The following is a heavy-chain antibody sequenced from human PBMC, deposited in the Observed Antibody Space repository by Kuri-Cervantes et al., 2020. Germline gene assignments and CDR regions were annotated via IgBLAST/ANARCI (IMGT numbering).Heavy chain of an antibody. CDR1: GFTFSRYW. V-gene: IGHV3-7*01. J-gene: IGHJ4*02. Sequence: GGSLRLSCAASGFTFSRYWMIWVRQTPGKGLEWVASINHDGSEQYYPDSVKGRFTFSRDNAKNSLFLQMNSLRPEDTSIYYCARGVFSDSSSFDYWGRGTLVTVSS. CDR2: INHDGSEQ. D-gene: IGHD3-22*01. CDR3: ARGVFSDSSSFDY.